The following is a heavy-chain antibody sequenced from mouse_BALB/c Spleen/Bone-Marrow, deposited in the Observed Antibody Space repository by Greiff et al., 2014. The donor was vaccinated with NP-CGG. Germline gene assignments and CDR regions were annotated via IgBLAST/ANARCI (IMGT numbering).Heavy chain of an antibody. Sequence: VQLQQSGAELARPGASVKMSCKASGFTFTSYTMHWVKQRPEQGLEWIGYINPSSGYTNYNQKFKDKATLTADKSSSTAYMQLSSMTSEDSAVFYCGREFYGKAFAYWGQGTLVTVSA. CDR3: GREFYGKAFAY. V-gene: IGHV1-4*01. CDR1: GFTFTSYT. CDR2: INPSSGYT. J-gene: IGHJ3*01. D-gene: IGHD2-1*01.